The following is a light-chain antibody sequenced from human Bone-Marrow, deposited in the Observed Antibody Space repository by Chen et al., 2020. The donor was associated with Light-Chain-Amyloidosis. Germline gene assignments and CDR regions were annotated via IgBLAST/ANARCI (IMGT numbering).Light chain of an antibody. CDR2: DDT. J-gene: IGLJ2*01. V-gene: IGLV3-21*03. Sequence: SYVLTQPPSVSVAPGKTASFTCGGNNIGSKTVHLYQQKPGQAPVLVVYDDTHRPSGIPERFSGSNSGNTATLTISGVEAGDEADYYCQVWDSISDHSVVFGGGTKLTVL. CDR1: NIGSKT. CDR3: QVWDSISDHSVV.